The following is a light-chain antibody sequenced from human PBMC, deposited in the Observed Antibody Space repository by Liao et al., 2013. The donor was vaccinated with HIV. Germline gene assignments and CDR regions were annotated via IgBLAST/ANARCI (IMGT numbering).Light chain of an antibody. J-gene: IGLJ1*01. CDR3: QVWDSSSDHPYV. CDR1: NIGSKS. V-gene: IGLV3-21*01. CDR2: HDN. Sequence: SYVLTQPPSVSVAPGQTARITCGGNNIGSKSVHWYLQKPGQAPVVVISHDNDRPSGIPERLSASKSGNTATLTISRVEAADEADYYCQVWDSSSDHPYVFGTGTKLSVL.